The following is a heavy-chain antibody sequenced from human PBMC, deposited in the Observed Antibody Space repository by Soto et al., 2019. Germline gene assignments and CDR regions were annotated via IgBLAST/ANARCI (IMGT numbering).Heavy chain of an antibody. CDR2: ITGGGGDT. CDR1: GFTFSNYA. J-gene: IGHJ4*02. V-gene: IGHV3-23*01. CDR3: ARGSSSSRPYYFDY. Sequence: EVQLLESGGGFVQPGGSLRLSCAASGFTFSNYAMSWVRQAPGKGLDWFSAITGGGGDTYYADSVKGRFTTSRDNSKNTLDLQMNNLRAEDTAVYYCARGSSSSRPYYFDYWGQGTLLTVSS. D-gene: IGHD2-2*01.